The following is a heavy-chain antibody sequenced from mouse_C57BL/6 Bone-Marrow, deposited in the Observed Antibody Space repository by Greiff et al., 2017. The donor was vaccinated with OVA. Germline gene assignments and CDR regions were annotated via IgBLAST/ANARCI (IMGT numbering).Heavy chain of an antibody. CDR3: ARYGSTLDY. Sequence: QVQLQQSGAELVRPGASVKLSCKASGYTFTDYYINWVKQRPGQGLEWIARIYPGSGNTYYNEKFKGKATLTAEKSSSTAYMQLSSLTSEDSAVYFCARYGSTLDYWGQGTTLTVSS. V-gene: IGHV1-76*01. CDR2: IYPGSGNT. D-gene: IGHD1-1*01. J-gene: IGHJ2*01. CDR1: GYTFTDYY.